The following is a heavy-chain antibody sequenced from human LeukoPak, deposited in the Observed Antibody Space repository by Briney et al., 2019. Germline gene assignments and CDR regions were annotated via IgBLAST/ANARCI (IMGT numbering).Heavy chain of an antibody. CDR1: GFTFKDYY. V-gene: IGHV3-11*06. D-gene: IGHD3-3*01. CDR2: ISGGSTYT. CDR3: ARSLISAVIGMDV. J-gene: IGHJ6*02. Sequence: PGGSLRLSCAGSGFTFKDYYLNWIRQAPGKGLEWVSYISGGSTYTNYANSVKGRFTISRDNARNSLFLQMNSLTAEDTAIYYCARSLISAVIGMDVWGQGTAATVSS.